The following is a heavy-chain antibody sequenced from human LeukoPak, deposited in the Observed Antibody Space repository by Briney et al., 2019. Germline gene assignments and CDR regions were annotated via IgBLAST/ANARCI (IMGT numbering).Heavy chain of an antibody. CDR3: TLIQGWGSGSYYRDL. Sequence: GGSLRLSCAASGFSISSDWMSWVRQAPGKGLEWVARVKSRSAGETTDYAAPVKGRFTISRDDSKNTLYLQMNSLKTEDTAVYYCTLIQGWGSGSYYRDLWGQGTLVTVSS. J-gene: IGHJ4*02. CDR2: VKSRSAGETT. V-gene: IGHV3-15*01. D-gene: IGHD3-10*01. CDR1: GFSISSDW.